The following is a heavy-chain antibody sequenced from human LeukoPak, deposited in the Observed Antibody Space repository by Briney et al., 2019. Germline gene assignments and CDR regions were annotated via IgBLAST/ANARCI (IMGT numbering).Heavy chain of an antibody. V-gene: IGHV3-23*01. CDR3: AKGRRITVPGTPTDY. D-gene: IGHD6-19*01. CDR2: ISGSGGGT. Sequence: PGGSLRLSCAASGFTFSSYAMSWVRPAPGKGLEWVTGISGSGGGTYYADSVKGRFTISRDNSENTLYLQMNSLRDEDTAVYYCAKGRRITVPGTPTDYWGQGTLVTVSS. CDR1: GFTFSSYA. J-gene: IGHJ4*02.